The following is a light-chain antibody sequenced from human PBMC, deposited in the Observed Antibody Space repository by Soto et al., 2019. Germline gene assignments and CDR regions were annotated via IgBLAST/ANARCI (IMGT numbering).Light chain of an antibody. CDR3: QQYGSSPLWT. V-gene: IGKV3-20*01. CDR2: GAS. CDR1: QSVSSSY. J-gene: IGKJ1*01. Sequence: EIVLTQSPGTLSLSPGERATLSRRASQSVSSSYLAWYQQKPGQAPRLLIYGASSMATGIPDRFSGSGSGTDFTLTISRLEPEDCAVYYCQQYGSSPLWTFGQGTKVEIK.